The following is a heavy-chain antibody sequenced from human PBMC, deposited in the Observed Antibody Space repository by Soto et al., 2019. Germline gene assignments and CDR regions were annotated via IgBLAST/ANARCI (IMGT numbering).Heavy chain of an antibody. Sequence: QLVQSGAEVKKPGTSLKISCKASGYSLTDYYIHWVRQAPGQGFEWMGWINPKSGGTSYAEKFRCGVNLSRDTSISTVYMEVNLLKSDDTAIYFYARGIITVPPYSYFGMDVWGQGTTVTVSS. J-gene: IGHJ6*01. V-gene: IGHV1-2*02. CDR2: INPKSGGT. CDR3: ARGIITVPPYSYFGMDV. D-gene: IGHD3-9*01. CDR1: GYSLTDYY.